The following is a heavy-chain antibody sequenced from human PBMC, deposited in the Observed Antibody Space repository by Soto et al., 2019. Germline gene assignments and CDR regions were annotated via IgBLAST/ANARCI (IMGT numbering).Heavy chain of an antibody. D-gene: IGHD3-22*01. Sequence: PSETLSLTCAVSGGSISSGGYSWSWIRQPPGKGLEWIGYIYHSGSTYYNPSLKSRVTISVDRPKNQFSLKLSSVTAADTAVYYCARALGDYYDSSGPPRNWGQGTLVTVSS. J-gene: IGHJ4*02. CDR2: IYHSGST. CDR3: ARALGDYYDSSGPPRN. CDR1: GGSISSGGYS. V-gene: IGHV4-30-2*01.